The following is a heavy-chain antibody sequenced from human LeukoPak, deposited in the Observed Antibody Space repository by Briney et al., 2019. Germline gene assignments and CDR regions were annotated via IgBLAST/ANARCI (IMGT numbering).Heavy chain of an antibody. CDR1: GGSISSYY. J-gene: IGHJ3*02. CDR3: ARGYYDVLTRYLGAFDI. CDR2: IYYSGST. V-gene: IGHV4-59*12. D-gene: IGHD3-9*01. Sequence: PSETLSLTCSVYGGSISSYYWSWIRQPPGKGLGWIGYIYYSGSTYYDPSLKSRGTISIDRPKNEFSLKLISVTAADTAVYYCARGYYDVLTRYLGAFDIWGPGTMVIVSS.